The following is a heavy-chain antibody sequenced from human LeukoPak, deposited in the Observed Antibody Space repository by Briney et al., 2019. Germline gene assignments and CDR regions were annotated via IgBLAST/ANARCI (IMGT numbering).Heavy chain of an antibody. CDR1: GYTFTSYG. Sequence: ASVKVSCKASGYTFTSYGISWVRQAPGQGLERMGWISAYNGNTNYAQKLQGRVTMTTDTSTSTAYMELRSLRSDDTAVYYCASDGSSWYSGFYGMDVWGQGTTVTVSS. J-gene: IGHJ6*02. V-gene: IGHV1-18*01. CDR2: ISAYNGNT. D-gene: IGHD6-13*01. CDR3: ASDGSSWYSGFYGMDV.